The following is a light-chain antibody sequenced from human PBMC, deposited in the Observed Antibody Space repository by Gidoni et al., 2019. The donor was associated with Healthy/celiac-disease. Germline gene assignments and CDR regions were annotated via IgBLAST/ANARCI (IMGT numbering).Light chain of an antibody. V-gene: IGKV3-11*01. J-gene: IGKJ3*01. Sequence: EIALTQSPATLSLSPGERATLSCRASQSVSSYLAWYQQKPGQAPRLLIYDASNRATGIPARFSGSGSGTDFTLTISSLEPEDFAVYCCQQRSNWPPFTFGPXTKVDIK. CDR1: QSVSSY. CDR2: DAS. CDR3: QQRSNWPPFT.